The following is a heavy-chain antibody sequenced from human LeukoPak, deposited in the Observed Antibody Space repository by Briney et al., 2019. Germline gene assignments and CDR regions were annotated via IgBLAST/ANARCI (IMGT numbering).Heavy chain of an antibody. Sequence: SETLSLTCTVSGGSISSYYWSWIRQPPGKGLEWIGEINHSGSTNYNPSLKSRVTISVDTYKNQFSLKLSSVTAADTAVYYCARGGPGPFDYWGQGTLVTVSS. CDR1: GGSISSYY. V-gene: IGHV4-34*01. CDR2: INHSGST. CDR3: ARGGPGPFDY. J-gene: IGHJ4*02.